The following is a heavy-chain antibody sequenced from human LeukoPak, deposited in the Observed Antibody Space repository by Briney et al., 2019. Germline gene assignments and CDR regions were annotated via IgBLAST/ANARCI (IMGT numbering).Heavy chain of an antibody. D-gene: IGHD1-14*01. Sequence: PSETLSLTCTVSGGSIGRHYWSWIRQPPGKGLEWIGYINYSGSTDYNPSLKSRVTMSVDTSKNQFSLKLNSVTAADTAVYYCVRSPTVTTTGDFWGQGTLVTVSS. J-gene: IGHJ4*02. CDR1: GGSIGRHY. V-gene: IGHV4-59*08. CDR3: VRSPTVTTTGDF. CDR2: INYSGST.